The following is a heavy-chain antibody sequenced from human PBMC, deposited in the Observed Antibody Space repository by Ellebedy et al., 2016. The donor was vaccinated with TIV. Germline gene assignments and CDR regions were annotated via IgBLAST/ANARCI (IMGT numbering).Heavy chain of an antibody. CDR3: AREPMVRGVIRRGYAMDV. D-gene: IGHD3-10*01. Sequence: GESLKISXAASGFTFSSYGMHWVRPAPGKGLEWVAVIWYDGSNKYYADSVKGRFTISRDNSKNTLYLQMNSLRAEDTAVYYCAREPMVRGVIRRGYAMDVWGQGTTVTVSS. V-gene: IGHV3-33*01. J-gene: IGHJ6*02. CDR2: IWYDGSNK. CDR1: GFTFSSYG.